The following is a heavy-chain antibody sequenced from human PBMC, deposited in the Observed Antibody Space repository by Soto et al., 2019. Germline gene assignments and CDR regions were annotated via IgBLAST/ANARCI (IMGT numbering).Heavy chain of an antibody. CDR2: VFHTGGT. CDR3: ARVFSSGSGWMYYFDF. D-gene: IGHD6-19*01. J-gene: IGHJ4*02. V-gene: IGHV4-4*02. Sequence: QVQLQESGPGLVKPSETLSLTCTVSSDSIAGENWWSWVRQPPGLGLEWVGEVFHTGGTNYNPSLKRRGPMEAYKSKNPFALSRISATATDAAVYYCARVFSSGSGWMYYFDFWGQGTLVSVSS. CDR1: SDSIAGENW.